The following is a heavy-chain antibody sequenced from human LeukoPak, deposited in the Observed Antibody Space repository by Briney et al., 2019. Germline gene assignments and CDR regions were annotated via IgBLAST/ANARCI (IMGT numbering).Heavy chain of an antibody. J-gene: IGHJ6*03. Sequence: GGSLRLSCAVSGFTFSRYWMSWVRQAPGKGLEWVANIKQDGSEKNYVDSVKGRFTISRDNAKNSEYLQMNSLRVEDTAVYYCARDPNEKAYYYYMDVWGKGTTVTVSS. CDR1: GFTFSRYW. V-gene: IGHV3-7*01. D-gene: IGHD1-1*01. CDR3: ARDPNEKAYYYYMDV. CDR2: IKQDGSEK.